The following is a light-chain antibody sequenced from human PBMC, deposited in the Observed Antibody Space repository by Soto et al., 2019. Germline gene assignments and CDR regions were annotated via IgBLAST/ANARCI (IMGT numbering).Light chain of an antibody. CDR3: TSWTTSTTMI. CDR2: DVN. J-gene: IGLJ2*01. CDR1: SSDIGAYNF. V-gene: IGLV2-14*03. Sequence: QSVLTQPASVSGSPGQSITISCTGTSSDIGAYNFVSWYQQHPGKAPKLMLYDVNIRPSGVSNRFSGSKSGNTASLTISGLQAEHEADYYCTSWTTSTTMIFGGGTKDTVL.